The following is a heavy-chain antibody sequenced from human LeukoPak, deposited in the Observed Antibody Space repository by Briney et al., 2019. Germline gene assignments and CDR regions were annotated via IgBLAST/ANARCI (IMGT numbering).Heavy chain of an antibody. Sequence: GESLKISCKGSGYNFTNYWIGWVRQMPGKGLEWMGIIYPGDSDSRYSPSFQGQVTISADKSISTAYLQWSSLKASDTAMYYCARFYNAVVPAALDYWGQGTLVTVSS. J-gene: IGHJ4*02. D-gene: IGHD2-2*01. CDR2: IYPGDSDS. CDR3: ARFYNAVVPAALDY. CDR1: GYNFTNYW. V-gene: IGHV5-51*01.